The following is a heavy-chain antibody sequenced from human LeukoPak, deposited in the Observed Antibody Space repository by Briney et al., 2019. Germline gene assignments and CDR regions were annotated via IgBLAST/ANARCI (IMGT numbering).Heavy chain of an antibody. V-gene: IGHV3-23*01. Sequence: GGSLRLSCAASGFTFSSYALNWVRQAPGKGLEWVPTISSSAGGTYYADSVTGRFTISRDTSKNTLFLQMNSLRAEDTAVYYCARDHSFATSDAFDVWGQGTMVTVSS. J-gene: IGHJ3*01. CDR2: ISSSAGGT. CDR3: ARDHSFATSDAFDV. D-gene: IGHD2-15*01. CDR1: GFTFSSYA.